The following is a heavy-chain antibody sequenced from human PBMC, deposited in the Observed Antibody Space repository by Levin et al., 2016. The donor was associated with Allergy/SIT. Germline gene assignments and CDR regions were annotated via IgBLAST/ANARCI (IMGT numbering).Heavy chain of an antibody. Sequence: WVRQAPGQGLEWMGWINPNSGGTNYAQKFQGRVTITADESTSTAYMELSSLRSEDTAVYYCATSLLRSLDYWGQGTLVTVSS. V-gene: IGHV1-69*01. CDR3: ATSLLRSLDY. J-gene: IGHJ4*02. CDR2: INPNSGGT. D-gene: IGHD4-17*01.